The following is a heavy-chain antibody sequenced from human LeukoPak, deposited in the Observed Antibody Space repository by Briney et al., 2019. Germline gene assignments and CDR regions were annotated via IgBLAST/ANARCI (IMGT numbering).Heavy chain of an antibody. CDR3: ATPNHIVVVTASDDAFDI. Sequence: SVKVSCKASGGTFSSYAISWVRQAPGQGLEWMGRIIPIFGTANYPQKFQGRVTITTDESTSTAYMELSSLRSEDTAVYYCATPNHIVVVTASDDAFDIWGQGTMVTVSS. CDR1: GGTFSSYA. J-gene: IGHJ3*02. V-gene: IGHV1-69*05. D-gene: IGHD2-21*02. CDR2: IIPIFGTA.